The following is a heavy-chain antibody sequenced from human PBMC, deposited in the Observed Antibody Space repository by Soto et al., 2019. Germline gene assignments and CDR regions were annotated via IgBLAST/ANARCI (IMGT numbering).Heavy chain of an antibody. CDR3: ARDLNSIVWFGELLGPRGFDP. Sequence: SETLSLTCAVSGGSISSSNWWSWVRQPPGKGQEWIGEIYHSGSTSYNPSLKSRVTISVDKSKNQFSLKLSSVTAADTAVYYCARDLNSIVWFGELLGPRGFDPWGQGTLVTVSS. V-gene: IGHV4-4*02. CDR1: GGSISSSNW. CDR2: IYHSGST. J-gene: IGHJ5*02. D-gene: IGHD3-10*01.